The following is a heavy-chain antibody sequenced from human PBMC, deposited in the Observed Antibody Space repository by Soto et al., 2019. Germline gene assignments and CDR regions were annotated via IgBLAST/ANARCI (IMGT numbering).Heavy chain of an antibody. CDR2: ISYDGSNK. Sequence: PGGSLRLSCAASGFTFSSYGMHWVRQAPGKGLEWVAVISYDGSNKYYADSVKGRFTISRDNSKNTLYLQMNSLRAEDTAVYYCAKVYSMVLGYHYLLAVCGQGSSVPGSS. CDR3: AKVYSMVLGYHYLLAV. J-gene: IGHJ6*02. D-gene: IGHD2-8*01. V-gene: IGHV3-30*18. CDR1: GFTFSSYG.